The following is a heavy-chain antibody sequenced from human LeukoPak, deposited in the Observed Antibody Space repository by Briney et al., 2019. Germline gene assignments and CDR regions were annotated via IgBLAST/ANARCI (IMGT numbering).Heavy chain of an antibody. D-gene: IGHD6-6*01. CDR3: ARMGYSSSSSDY. V-gene: IGHV4-34*01. J-gene: IGHJ4*02. CDR1: GGSISSYY. CDR2: INHSGST. Sequence: PSETLSLTCTVSGGSISSYYWSWIRQPPGKGLEWIGEINHSGSTNYNPFLKSRVTISVDTSKNQFSLKLSSVTAADTAVYYCARMGYSSSSSDYWGQGTLVTVSS.